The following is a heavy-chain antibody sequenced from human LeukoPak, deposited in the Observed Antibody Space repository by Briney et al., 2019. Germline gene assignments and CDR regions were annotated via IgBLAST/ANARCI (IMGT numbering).Heavy chain of an antibody. J-gene: IGHJ4*02. Sequence: PGGSLRLSCAASGFTFSSYGMYWVRQAPGKGLEWVAFIRFDGSDKNYADSVKGRFTISRDNSKNTLFLQMNSLRAEDTAVYYCAKGRLVPGSVFDYWGQGNLVTVSS. V-gene: IGHV3-30*02. CDR1: GFTFSSYG. CDR2: IRFDGSDK. D-gene: IGHD6-19*01. CDR3: AKGRLVPGSVFDY.